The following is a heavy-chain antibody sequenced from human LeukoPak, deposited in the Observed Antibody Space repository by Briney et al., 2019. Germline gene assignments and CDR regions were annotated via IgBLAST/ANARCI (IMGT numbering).Heavy chain of an antibody. Sequence: PGGSLRLSCAASGFTFSSYGMHWVRQAPGKGLEWVAVIWYDGSNKCYADSVKGRFTISRDNSKNTLYLQMNSLRAEDTAVYYCAKGDFDYWGQGTLVTVSS. J-gene: IGHJ4*02. CDR2: IWYDGSNK. CDR1: GFTFSSYG. CDR3: AKGDFDY. V-gene: IGHV3-33*06.